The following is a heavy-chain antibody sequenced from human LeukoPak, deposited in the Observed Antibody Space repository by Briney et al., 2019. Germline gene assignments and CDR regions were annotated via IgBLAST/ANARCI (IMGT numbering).Heavy chain of an antibody. CDR3: ARSPVTATIHLDY. V-gene: IGHV1-69*01. CDR2: IIPIFGTA. Sequence: GSSVKVSCKASGGTFSSYAISWVRQAPGQGLELMGGIIPIFGTANYAQKFQGRVTITADESTSTAYMELSSLRSEDTAVYYCARSPVTATIHLDYWGQGTLVTVSS. J-gene: IGHJ4*02. CDR1: GGTFSSYA. D-gene: IGHD5-12*01.